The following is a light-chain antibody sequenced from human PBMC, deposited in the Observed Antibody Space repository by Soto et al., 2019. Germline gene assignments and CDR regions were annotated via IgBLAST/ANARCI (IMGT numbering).Light chain of an antibody. CDR1: SSDVGNYNL. V-gene: IGLV2-23*01. CDR3: CSYATSSTDV. J-gene: IGLJ1*01. Sequence: QSALTQPASVSGSPGQSITISCTGTSSDVGNYNLVSWYQQHPGKAPKLMIYEGSKRPSGVSNRFSGSKSGNTASLTISGLQAEDEADYYCCSYATSSTDVFGTGTKVTVL. CDR2: EGS.